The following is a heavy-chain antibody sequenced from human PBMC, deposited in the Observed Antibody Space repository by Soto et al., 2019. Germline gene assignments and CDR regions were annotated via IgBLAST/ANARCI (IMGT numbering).Heavy chain of an antibody. D-gene: IGHD4-17*01. CDR2: IYHSGST. J-gene: IGHJ4*02. CDR1: GYSISSGYY. Sequence: SETLSLTCAVSGYSISSGYYWGWIRQPPGKGLEWIGSIYHSGSTYYNPSLKSRVTISVDTSKNQFSLKLSSVTAADTAVYYCARDLSPVTMGDDYWGQGTLVTVSS. CDR3: ARDLSPVTMGDDY. V-gene: IGHV4-38-2*02.